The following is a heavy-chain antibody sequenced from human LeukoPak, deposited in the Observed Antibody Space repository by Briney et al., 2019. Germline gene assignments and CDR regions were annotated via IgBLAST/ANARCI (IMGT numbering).Heavy chain of an antibody. V-gene: IGHV3-23*01. CDR2: ISGSGGST. CDR1: GFTFSSYA. CDR3: AVQGYSYGYYFDY. Sequence: GGSLRLSCAASGFTFSSYAMSWVRQAPGKRLEWVSAISGSGGSTYYADSVKGRFTISRDNSKNTLYLQMNSLRAEDTAVYYCAVQGYSYGYYFDYWGQGTLVTVSS. D-gene: IGHD5-18*01. J-gene: IGHJ4*02.